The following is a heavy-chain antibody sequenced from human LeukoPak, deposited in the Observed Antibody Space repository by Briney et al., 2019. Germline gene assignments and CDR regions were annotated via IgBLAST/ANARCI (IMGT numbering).Heavy chain of an antibody. CDR3: ARGWGLYYYDSSGYGDAFDI. V-gene: IGHV1-69*13. J-gene: IGHJ3*02. CDR2: IIPIFGTA. Sequence: GASVKVSCKASGGTFSSYAISWVRQAPGQGLEWMGGIIPIFGTANYAQKFQGRVTITADGSTSTAYMELSSLRSEDTAVYYCARGWGLYYYDSSGYGDAFDIWGQGTMVTVSS. D-gene: IGHD3-22*01. CDR1: GGTFSSYA.